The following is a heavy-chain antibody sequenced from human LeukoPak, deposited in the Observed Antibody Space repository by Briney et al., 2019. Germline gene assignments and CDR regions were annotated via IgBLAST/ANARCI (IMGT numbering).Heavy chain of an antibody. CDR3: ARGTAAAKIDY. V-gene: IGHV3-21*01. D-gene: IGHD6-13*01. CDR2: ISSSGSSI. CDR1: GFTFSRYS. J-gene: IGHJ4*02. Sequence: GGSLGLSCAASGFTFSRYSMNWVRQAPGKGLEWVSSISSSGSSIYYADSVKGRFTISRDNAKNSLYLQMNSLRAEDTAVYYCARGTAAAKIDYWGQGTLVTVSS.